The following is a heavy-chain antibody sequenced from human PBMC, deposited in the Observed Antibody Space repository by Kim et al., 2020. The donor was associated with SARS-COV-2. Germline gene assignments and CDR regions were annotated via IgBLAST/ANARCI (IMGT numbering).Heavy chain of an antibody. CDR1: GGSISSGGYY. D-gene: IGHD1-1*01. J-gene: IGHJ5*02. CDR3: ARGSPWVRDWFDP. Sequence: SETLSLTCTVSGGSISSGGYYWSWIRQHPGKGLEWIGYIYYSGSTYYNPSLKSRVTISVDTSKNQFSLKLSSVTAADTAVYYCARGSPWVRDWFDPWGQGTLVTVSS. V-gene: IGHV4-31*03. CDR2: IYYSGST.